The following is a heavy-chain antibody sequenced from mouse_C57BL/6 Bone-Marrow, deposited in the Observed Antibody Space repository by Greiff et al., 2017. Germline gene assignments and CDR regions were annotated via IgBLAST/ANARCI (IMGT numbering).Heavy chain of an antibody. D-gene: IGHD3-2*02. CDR3: ARDRGQLRLNYFDH. V-gene: IGHV5-4*01. CDR2: ISDGGSYT. J-gene: IGHJ2*01. CDR1: GFTFSSYA. Sequence: EVMLVESGGGLVKPGGSLKLSCAASGFTFSSYAMSWVRQTPEKRLEWVATISDGGSYTYYPDNVKGRFTISRDNAKNNLYLQMSHLKSEDTAMYYCARDRGQLRLNYFDHWGQGTTLTVSS.